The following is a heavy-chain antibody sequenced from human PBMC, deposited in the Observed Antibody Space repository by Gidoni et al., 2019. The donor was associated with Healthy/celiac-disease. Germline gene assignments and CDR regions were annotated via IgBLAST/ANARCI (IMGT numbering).Heavy chain of an antibody. D-gene: IGHD6-13*01. CDR3: ARDLSSSSWYYYGMDV. CDR2: IWYDGSNK. Sequence: QVQLVESGGGVVQPGRSLRLSCAASGFTFIRYGMHWVSQAPGKGLEWVAVIWYDGSNKYYADSVKGRFTISRDNSKNTLYLQMNSLRAEDTAVYYCARDLSSSSWYYYGMDVWGQGTTVTVSS. J-gene: IGHJ6*02. CDR1: GFTFIRYG. V-gene: IGHV3-33*01.